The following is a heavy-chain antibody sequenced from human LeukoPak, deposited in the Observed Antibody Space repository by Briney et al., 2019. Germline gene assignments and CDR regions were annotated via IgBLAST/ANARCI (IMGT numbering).Heavy chain of an antibody. Sequence: PGGSLRLSCAASGFTFTSYAMSWVRQAPGKGLEWVSSIGSIGDTTYYADSVKGRFTISRDNAKNSLYLQMNSLRAEDTAVYYCARDRGQQLFDYWGQGTLVTVSS. V-gene: IGHV3-23*01. J-gene: IGHJ4*02. CDR2: IGSIGDTT. CDR1: GFTFTSYA. CDR3: ARDRGQQLFDY. D-gene: IGHD6-13*01.